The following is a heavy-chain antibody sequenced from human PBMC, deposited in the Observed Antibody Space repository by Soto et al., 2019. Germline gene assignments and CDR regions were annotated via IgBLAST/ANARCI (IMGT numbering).Heavy chain of an antibody. CDR3: ARVPPYDYVWGSYRYGYYYYGMDV. Sequence: QVQLVQSGAEVKKPGASVKVSCKASGYTFTSYGISWVRQAPGQGLEWMGWISAYNGNTNYAQKLQGRVTMTTDTPTSTAYMELRSLRSDDTAVYYCARVPPYDYVWGSYRYGYYYYGMDVWGQGTTVTVSS. D-gene: IGHD3-16*02. CDR1: GYTFTSYG. V-gene: IGHV1-18*04. J-gene: IGHJ6*02. CDR2: ISAYNGNT.